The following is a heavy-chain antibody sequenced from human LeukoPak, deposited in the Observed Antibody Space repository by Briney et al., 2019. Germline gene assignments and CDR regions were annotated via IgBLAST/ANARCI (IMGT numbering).Heavy chain of an antibody. J-gene: IGHJ4*02. CDR2: ISGSGGST. V-gene: IGHV3-23*01. Sequence: PGGSLRLSCAASGFTFSSYAMSWVRQTPGKGLEWVSAISGSGGSTYYADSVKGRFTISRDNSKNTLYLQMNSLRAEDTAVHYCAKGPWREYCSGGSCHAPDYWGQGTLVTVSS. CDR3: AKGPWREYCSGGSCHAPDY. D-gene: IGHD2-15*01. CDR1: GFTFSSYA.